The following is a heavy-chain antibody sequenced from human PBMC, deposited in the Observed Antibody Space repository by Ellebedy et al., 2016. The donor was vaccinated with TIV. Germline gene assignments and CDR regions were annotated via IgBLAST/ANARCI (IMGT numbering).Heavy chain of an antibody. J-gene: IGHJ5*02. CDR2: IYYSET. CDR3: ARDPALPRGRFDT. CDR1: DGSISSYY. V-gene: IGHV4-59*12. Sequence: MPSETLSLTCTVSDGSISSYYWSWIRQPPGKGLEWIGYIYYSETTYNPSLKSRVTISVDTSKNQFSLNLSSVTAADTAVYYCARDPALPRGRFDTWGQGTLVTVSS.